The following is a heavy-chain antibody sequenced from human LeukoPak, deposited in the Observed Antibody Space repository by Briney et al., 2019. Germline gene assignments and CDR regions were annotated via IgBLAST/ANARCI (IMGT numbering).Heavy chain of an antibody. CDR3: AKVRPPPGSGWYGGDDS. CDR1: GFTFNNYD. Sequence: GGSLRLSCAASGFTFNNYDMNWVRQAPGKGLEWVSYISSSSSIIYYADSVKGRFTISRDTAKNSLYLQMNSLRVEDTAVYYCAKVRPPPGSGWYGGDDSWGQGTLVTVSS. J-gene: IGHJ4*02. D-gene: IGHD6-19*01. V-gene: IGHV3-48*01. CDR2: ISSSSSII.